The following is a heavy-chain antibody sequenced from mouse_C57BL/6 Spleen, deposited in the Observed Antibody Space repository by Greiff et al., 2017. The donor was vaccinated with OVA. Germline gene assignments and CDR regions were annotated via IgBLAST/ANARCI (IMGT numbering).Heavy chain of an antibody. J-gene: IGHJ3*01. Sequence: EVQLQESGPGLVKPSQSLSLTCSVTGYSITSGYYWNWIRQFPGNKLEWMGYISYDGSNNYNPSLKNRISITRDTSKNQFFLKLNSVTTEDTATYYCARDQGAAWFAYWGQGTLVTVSA. CDR3: ARDQGAAWFAY. CDR1: GYSITSGYY. D-gene: IGHD3-2*02. CDR2: ISYDGSN. V-gene: IGHV3-6*01.